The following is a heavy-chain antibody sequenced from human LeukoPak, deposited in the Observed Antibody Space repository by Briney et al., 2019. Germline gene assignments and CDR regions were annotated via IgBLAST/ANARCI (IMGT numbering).Heavy chain of an antibody. D-gene: IGHD6-13*01. V-gene: IGHV4-61*08. CDR1: GGSISSGDYY. CDR2: IYYSGST. J-gene: IGHJ4*02. CDR3: ARMQQGYLAFDY. Sequence: PSETLSLTCTVSGGSISSGDYYWSWIRQPPGKGLEWIGYIYYSGSTNYNPSLKSRVTISVDTSKNQFSLKLSSVTAADTAVYYCARMQQGYLAFDYWGQGTLVTVSS.